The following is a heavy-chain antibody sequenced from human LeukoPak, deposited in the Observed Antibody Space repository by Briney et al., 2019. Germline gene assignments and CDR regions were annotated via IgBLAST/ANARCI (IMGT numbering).Heavy chain of an antibody. Sequence: PPQTLSLTCTVSGVSISSSYWSWIRQPPGKGLEWIGYITNSGSTSYNPSLKSRVTISVDTSKNQFSLKLTSVTAADTAVYHCARHGRYFDYWGQGALVTVSS. CDR1: GVSISSSY. CDR3: ARHGRYFDY. CDR2: ITNSGST. J-gene: IGHJ4*02. V-gene: IGHV4-59*08.